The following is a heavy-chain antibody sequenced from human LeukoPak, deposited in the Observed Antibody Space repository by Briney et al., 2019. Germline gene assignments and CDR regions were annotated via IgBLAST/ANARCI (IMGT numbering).Heavy chain of an antibody. J-gene: IGHJ5*02. CDR2: IYHSGST. CDR1: GGSISSYY. D-gene: IGHD6-19*01. V-gene: IGHV4-59*12. CDR3: ARSSGYSSGWSNWFDP. Sequence: PSETLSLTCTVSGGSISSYYWSWIRQPPGKGLEWIGYIYHSGSTYYNPSLKSRATISVDRSKNQFSLKLSSVTAADTAVYYCARSSGYSSGWSNWFDPWGQGTLVTVSS.